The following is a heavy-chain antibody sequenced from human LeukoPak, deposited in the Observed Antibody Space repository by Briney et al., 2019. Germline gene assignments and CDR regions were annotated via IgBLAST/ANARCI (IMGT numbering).Heavy chain of an antibody. D-gene: IGHD5-24*01. CDR2: IIPIFGTA. V-gene: IGHV1-69*13. CDR1: GGTFSSYA. Sequence: SVKVSCTASGGTFSSYAISWVRQAPGQGLEWMGGIIPIFGTANYAQKFQGRVTITADESTSTAYMELSSLRSEDTAVYYCARDLVLGDGYNYDCWGQGTLVTVSS. CDR3: ARDLVLGDGYNYDC. J-gene: IGHJ4*02.